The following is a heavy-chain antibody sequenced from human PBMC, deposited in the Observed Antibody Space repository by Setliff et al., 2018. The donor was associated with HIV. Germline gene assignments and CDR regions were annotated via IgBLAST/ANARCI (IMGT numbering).Heavy chain of an antibody. CDR1: GASITSHY. D-gene: IGHD4-17*01. CDR2: IHSTGST. Sequence: SETLSLTCTVSGASITSHYWSWIRQSPGRELEWIGYIHSTGSTNCNPSLQSRVSISMDASKNKFSLKVTSVTSADTAVYYCAKGAGFYGDYTFDYWGQGNLVTVSS. V-gene: IGHV4-59*11. J-gene: IGHJ4*02. CDR3: AKGAGFYGDYTFDY.